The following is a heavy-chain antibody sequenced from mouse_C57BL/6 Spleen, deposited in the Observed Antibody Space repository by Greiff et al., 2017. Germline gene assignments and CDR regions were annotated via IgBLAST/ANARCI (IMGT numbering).Heavy chain of an antibody. CDR1: GYTFTSYW. CDR2: IDPSDSYT. V-gene: IGHV1-50*01. J-gene: IGHJ3*01. Sequence: QVQLKQPGAELVKPGASVKLSCKASGYTFTSYWMQWVKQRPGQGLEWIGEIDPSDSYTNYNQKFKGKATLNVDTSTSTAYMQLSSLASEDSAVYYCARGRFAYWGQGTLVTVSA. CDR3: ARGRFAY.